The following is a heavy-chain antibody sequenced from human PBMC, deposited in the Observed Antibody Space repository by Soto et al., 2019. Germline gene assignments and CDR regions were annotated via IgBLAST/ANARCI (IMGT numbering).Heavy chain of an antibody. CDR1: GFTLSSYD. Sequence: DELVEESGGGLVQPGGSLRLSCAASGFTLSSYDMHWVRQGTGKGLEWVSAIGTAGDTYYQGSVKGRFTISRENAKNSLYLQMNSLRAGDTAVYYCARGLAAAFDLWGRGTLVTVSS. V-gene: IGHV3-13*01. J-gene: IGHJ2*01. CDR3: ARGLAAAFDL. CDR2: IGTAGDT. D-gene: IGHD6-13*01.